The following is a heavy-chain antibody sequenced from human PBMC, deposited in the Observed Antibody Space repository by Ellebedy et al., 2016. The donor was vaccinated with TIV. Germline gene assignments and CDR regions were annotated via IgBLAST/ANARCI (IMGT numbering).Heavy chain of an antibody. Sequence: GGSLRLXCAASGFTFSSYWMSWVRQAPGKGLEWVGRIKSKTDGGTTDYAAPVKGRFTISRDDSKNTLYLQMNSLKTEDTAVYYCTTDRIWKAVYYYYYGMDVWGQGTTATVSS. J-gene: IGHJ6*02. CDR3: TTDRIWKAVYYYYYGMDV. CDR1: GFTFSSYW. CDR2: IKSKTDGGTT. V-gene: IGHV3-15*01. D-gene: IGHD1-1*01.